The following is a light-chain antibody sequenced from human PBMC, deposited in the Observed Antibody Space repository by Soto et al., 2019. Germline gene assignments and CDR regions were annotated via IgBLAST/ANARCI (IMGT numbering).Light chain of an antibody. CDR2: DND. V-gene: IGLV1-51*01. CDR3: ATCDRSLSVGV. J-gene: IGLJ2*01. Sequence: QSVLTQPPSVSAAPGQTVTISCSGSSSNIGNNYVFWYQQLPGTAPKLLIYDNDKRPSGIPDRFSGSKSGTSATLGITGLQTGDQADYYCATCDRSLSVGVFCGGTKLTVL. CDR1: SSNIGNNY.